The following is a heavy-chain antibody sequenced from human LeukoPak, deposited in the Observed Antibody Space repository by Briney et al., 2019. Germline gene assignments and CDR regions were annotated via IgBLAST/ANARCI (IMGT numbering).Heavy chain of an antibody. J-gene: IGHJ5*02. CDR1: GGTFSSYA. D-gene: IGHD3-3*01. CDR2: IIPIFGTA. CDR3: ARVEFWSGYYSSLGWFDP. V-gene: IGHV1-69*05. Sequence: PRASVKVSCKASGGTFSSYAISWVRQAPGQGLEWMGGIIPIFGTANYAQKFQGRVTITTDESTSTAYMELSSLRSEDTAVYYCARVEFWSGYYSSLGWFDPWGQGTLVTVSS.